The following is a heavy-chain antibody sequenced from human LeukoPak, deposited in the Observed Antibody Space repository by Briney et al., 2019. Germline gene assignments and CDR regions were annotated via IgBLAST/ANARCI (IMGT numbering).Heavy chain of an antibody. D-gene: IGHD3-22*01. J-gene: IGHJ4*02. CDR2: INPSGGST. V-gene: IGHV1-46*01. CDR1: GYTFTSYY. Sequence: ASVKVSCKASGYTFTSYYMHWVRQAPGQGLEWMGTINPSGGSTSYAQKFQGRVTMTRDTSTSTVYMELSSLRSEDTAVYYCARHWVGDYYDSSGYYALDYWGQGTLVTVSS. CDR3: ARHWVGDYYDSSGYYALDY.